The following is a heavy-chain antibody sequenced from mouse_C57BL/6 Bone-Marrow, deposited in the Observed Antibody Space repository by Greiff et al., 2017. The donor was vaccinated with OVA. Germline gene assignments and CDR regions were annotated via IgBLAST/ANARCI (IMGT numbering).Heavy chain of an antibody. V-gene: IGHV5-15*01. Sequence: EVMLVESGGGLVQPGGSLKLSCAASGFTFSDYGMAWVRQAPRKGPEWVAFISNLAYSIYYADTVTGRFTISRENAKNTLYLEMSSLRSEDTAMYYCARYPIYYYGSSGYFDVWGTGTTVTVSS. CDR1: GFTFSDYG. CDR2: ISNLAYSI. CDR3: ARYPIYYYGSSGYFDV. D-gene: IGHD1-1*01. J-gene: IGHJ1*03.